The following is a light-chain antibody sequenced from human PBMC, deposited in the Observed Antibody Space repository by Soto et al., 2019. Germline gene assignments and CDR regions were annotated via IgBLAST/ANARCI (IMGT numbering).Light chain of an antibody. CDR3: SSYTTGGSYV. CDR2: DVS. J-gene: IGLJ1*01. CDR1: SSDVGGYNS. Sequence: QSFLTQPASVSGSPGLSIAISCTGTSSDVGGYNSVSWYQQHPGKAPKLMIYDVSNRPSGVSNRFSGSKSGNTASLTISGLQAEDEGDYYCSSYTTGGSYVFGTGTKLTVL. V-gene: IGLV2-14*01.